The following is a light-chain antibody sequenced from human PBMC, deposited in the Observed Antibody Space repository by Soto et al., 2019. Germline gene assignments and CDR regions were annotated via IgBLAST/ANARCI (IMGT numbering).Light chain of an antibody. J-gene: IGLJ1*01. CDR1: SRDVGAYDY. CDR3: CSYADGSIYF. V-gene: IGLV2-14*03. Sequence: QSVLTQPASLSGSPGQSITISCTGTSRDVGAYDYVSWYLQYPDKAPQLLIYYVDHRPSGVSSRFSGSKSGNTASLTISGLQAEDEGDYYCCSYADGSIYFYGTGTKVNVL. CDR2: YVD.